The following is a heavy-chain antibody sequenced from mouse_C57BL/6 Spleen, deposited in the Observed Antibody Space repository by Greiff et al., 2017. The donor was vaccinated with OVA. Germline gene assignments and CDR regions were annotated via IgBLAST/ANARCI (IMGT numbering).Heavy chain of an antibody. CDR1: GFTFSSYA. J-gene: IGHJ2*01. Sequence: EVKVEESGGGLVKPGGSLKLSCAASGFTFSSYAMSWVRQTPEKRLEWVATISDGGSYTYYPDNVKGRFTISRDNAKNNLYLQMSHLKSEDTAMYYCAREEDGYYGYWGQGTTLTVSS. CDR2: ISDGGSYT. D-gene: IGHD2-3*01. V-gene: IGHV5-4*01. CDR3: AREEDGYYGY.